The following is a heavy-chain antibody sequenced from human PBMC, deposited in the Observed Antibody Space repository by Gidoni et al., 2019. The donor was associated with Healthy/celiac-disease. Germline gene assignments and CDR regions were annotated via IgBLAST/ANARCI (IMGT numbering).Heavy chain of an antibody. CDR1: GFTFDDYA. Sequence: EVQLVESGGGLVQPGRSLRLSCAASGFTFDDYAMHWVRQAPGKGLGWVSGISWNSGSIGYADSVKGRFTISRDNAKNSLYLQMNSLRAEDTALYYCAKDNQDNYDYVFDYWGQGTLVTVSS. CDR2: ISWNSGSI. J-gene: IGHJ4*02. V-gene: IGHV3-9*01. CDR3: AKDNQDNYDYVFDY. D-gene: IGHD3-16*01.